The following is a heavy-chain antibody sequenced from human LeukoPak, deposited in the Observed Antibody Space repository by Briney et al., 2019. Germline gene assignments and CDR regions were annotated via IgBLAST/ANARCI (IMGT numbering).Heavy chain of an antibody. J-gene: IGHJ4*02. CDR3: VRELSVRRAIIPCDY. Sequence: GGSLRLSCAASGFTFSSYSMNWVRQAPGKGLEWISYIDSSSSVVYYGDSVKGRFTISRDNAKNSLYLQMNSLRDEDTAVYYCVRELSVRRAIIPCDYWGQGTLVTVSS. D-gene: IGHD5-24*01. CDR1: GFTFSSYS. CDR2: IDSSSSVV. V-gene: IGHV3-48*02.